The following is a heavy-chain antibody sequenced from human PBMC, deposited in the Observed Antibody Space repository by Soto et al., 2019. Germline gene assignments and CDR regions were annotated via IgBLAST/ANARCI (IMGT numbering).Heavy chain of an antibody. CDR2: ISYDGDSI. CDR3: AAAEQWLADPFDY. Sequence: EGSLRLSCAASGFTFRIYTMHWVRQAPGKGLEWVSVISYDGDSIFYTDSVKGRFTISRDNSKNTLYLQMNSLRAEDTAVYYCAAAEQWLADPFDYWGQGTLVTVSS. V-gene: IGHV3-30-3*01. CDR1: GFTFRIYT. D-gene: IGHD6-19*01. J-gene: IGHJ4*02.